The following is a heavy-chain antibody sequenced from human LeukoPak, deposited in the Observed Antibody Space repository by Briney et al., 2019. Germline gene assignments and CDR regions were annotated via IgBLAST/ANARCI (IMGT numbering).Heavy chain of an antibody. CDR2: IYYSGST. J-gene: IGHJ4*02. Sequence: SETLSLTCTVSGGSISSSSYYWGWIRQPPGKGLEWIGSIYYSGSTYYNPSLKSRVTISVDTSKNQFSLKLSSVTAADTAVYYWARLRWYQKDFNYGGQGPLATAPS. D-gene: IGHD4-23*01. V-gene: IGHV4-39*01. CDR3: ARLRWYQKDFNY. CDR1: GGSISSSSYY.